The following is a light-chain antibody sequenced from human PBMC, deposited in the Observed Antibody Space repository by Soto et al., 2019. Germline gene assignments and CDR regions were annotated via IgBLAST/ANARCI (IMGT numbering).Light chain of an antibody. J-gene: IGLJ3*02. Sequence: QSALTQPASVSGSPGQSIAISCTGTSSDTGGYNYVSWYQQHPGKAPRLMIYDVTYRPSGVSSRFSGSKSGNTASLTISGLQAEDEAHYYCSSYISINTQMFGGGTKLTVL. CDR3: SSYISINTQM. V-gene: IGLV2-14*03. CDR1: SSDTGGYNY. CDR2: DVT.